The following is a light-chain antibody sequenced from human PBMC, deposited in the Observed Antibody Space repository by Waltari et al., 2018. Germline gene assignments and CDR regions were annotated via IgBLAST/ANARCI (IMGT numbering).Light chain of an antibody. CDR3: MQARQTPWT. V-gene: IGKV2-28*01. Sequence: DIVMTQSPRFLPVTPGEPASISCRSSQSLLHSSGYTFLDWYLQKPGQSPQFLIYLVSNRASGFPDRFSGSGSGTDFTLKISRVEAEDVGVYYCMQARQTPWTFGQGTKVEIK. J-gene: IGKJ1*01. CDR2: LVS. CDR1: QSLLHSSGYTF.